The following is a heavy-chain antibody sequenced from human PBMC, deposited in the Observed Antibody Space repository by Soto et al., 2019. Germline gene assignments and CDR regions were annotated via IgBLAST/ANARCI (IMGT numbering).Heavy chain of an antibody. V-gene: IGHV3-23*01. CDR3: ARDDWSYGVPIDY. Sequence: EVQLLESGGGLVQPGGSLRLSCAASGFNFDNVMSWVRQAPGKGLEWVATISGSGGRTYYADSVKGRFTISRDNSKNTPNLQMNSLRVEDTAVYYCARDDWSYGVPIDYWGQGTLVTVSS. CDR1: GFNFDNV. CDR2: ISGSGGRT. J-gene: IGHJ4*02. D-gene: IGHD3-10*01.